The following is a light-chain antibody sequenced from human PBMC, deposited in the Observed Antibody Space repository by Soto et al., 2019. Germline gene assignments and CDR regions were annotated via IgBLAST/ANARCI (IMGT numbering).Light chain of an antibody. Sequence: QSALTQPRSVSGSPGQSVTISCTGTSSDVGGYNYVSWYQHHPGKAPKLMIYDVSKRPSGVPDRFSGSKSGNTASLTISGLQAEDEADYYCCSYASSYTWVFGGGTKVTVL. CDR2: DVS. J-gene: IGLJ3*02. CDR3: CSYASSYTWV. CDR1: SSDVGGYNY. V-gene: IGLV2-11*01.